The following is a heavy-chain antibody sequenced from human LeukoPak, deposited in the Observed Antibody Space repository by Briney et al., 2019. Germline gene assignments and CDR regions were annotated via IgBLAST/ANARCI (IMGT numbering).Heavy chain of an antibody. J-gene: IGHJ4*02. CDR1: GGTFSSYA. D-gene: IGHD3-10*01. V-gene: IGHV1-69*04. CDR3: ANERRDYYGSGSYYLPN. CDR2: IIPILGIA. Sequence: SVKVSCKASGGTFSSYAISWVRQAPGQGLEWMGRIIPILGIANYAQKFQGRVTITADKSTSTAYMELSSLRSEDTAVYYCANERRDYYGSGSYYLPNWGQGTLVTVSS.